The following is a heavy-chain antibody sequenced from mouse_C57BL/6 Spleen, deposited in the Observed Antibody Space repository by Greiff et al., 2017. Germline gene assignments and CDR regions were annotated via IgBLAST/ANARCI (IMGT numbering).Heavy chain of an antibody. CDR2: ISPGDGDT. D-gene: IGHD2-2*01. V-gene: IGHV1-80*01. J-gene: IGHJ2*01. CDR1: GYAFSSYW. Sequence: VKLVESGAELVKPGASVKISCKASGYAFSSYWMNWVKQRPGTGLEWIGQISPGDGDTNYNGKFQGKATLTAVQSSSTAYMQLRSLTSEDSAVYFLSRGVTTWDYWGQGTTRTVSS. CDR3: SRGVTTWDY.